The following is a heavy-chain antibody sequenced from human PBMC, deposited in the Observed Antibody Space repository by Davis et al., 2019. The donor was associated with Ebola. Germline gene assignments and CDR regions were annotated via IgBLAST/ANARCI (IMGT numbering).Heavy chain of an antibody. J-gene: IGHJ4*02. CDR3: ARKPRYSSSSRYYFDY. D-gene: IGHD6-6*01. V-gene: IGHV1-2*02. Sequence: ASVKVSCKASGYTFTGYYMHWVRQAPGQGLEWMGWINPNSGGTNYAQKFQGRVTMTRDTSISTAYMELSRLRSDDTAVYYCARKPRYSSSSRYYFDYWGQGTLVTVSS. CDR1: GYTFTGYY. CDR2: INPNSGGT.